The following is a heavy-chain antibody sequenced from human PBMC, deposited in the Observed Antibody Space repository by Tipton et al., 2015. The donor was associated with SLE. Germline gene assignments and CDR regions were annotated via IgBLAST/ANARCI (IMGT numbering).Heavy chain of an antibody. J-gene: IGHJ4*02. CDR2: INAGNGNT. Sequence: QVQLVQSGAEVKKPGASVKVSCKASGYSFNSNAMQWVRQDSGQRLEWMGWINAGNGNTKYSQKFQGRVTLTRDTSASTAYMELSSLTSEDTAVYYCAKGHEYGSNSMGYWGQGTPVTVSS. CDR3: AKGHEYGSNSMGY. V-gene: IGHV1-3*01. CDR1: GYSFNSNA. D-gene: IGHD4-23*01.